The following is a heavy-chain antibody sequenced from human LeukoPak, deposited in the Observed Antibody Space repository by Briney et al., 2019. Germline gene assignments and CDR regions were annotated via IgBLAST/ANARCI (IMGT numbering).Heavy chain of an antibody. V-gene: IGHV1-69*06. J-gene: IGHJ4*02. CDR2: IIPIFGTA. D-gene: IGHD2-2*01. CDR1: GGTFSSYA. Sequence: ASVKVSCKASGGTFSSYAISWVRQTPGQGLEWMGGIIPIFGTANYAQKFQGRVTITADKSTSTDYMGLSSLRSEDTAVYYCARDPPEDCSSTSCYADGWGQGTLVTVSS. CDR3: ARDPPEDCSSTSCYADG.